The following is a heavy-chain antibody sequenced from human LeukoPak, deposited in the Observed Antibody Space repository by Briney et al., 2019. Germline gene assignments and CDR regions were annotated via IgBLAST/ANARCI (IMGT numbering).Heavy chain of an antibody. J-gene: IGHJ4*02. CDR1: GGSFSGYY. V-gene: IGHV4-34*01. CDR2: INHSGST. CDR3: ARVPKRIFDY. Sequence: PSETLSLTCAVYGGSFSGYYWSWIRQPPGKGLEWIGEINHSGSTNYNPSLKSRVTISVDTSKNQLSLKLSSVTAADTAVYYCARVPKRIFDYRGQATLLSVCS. D-gene: IGHD2-15*01.